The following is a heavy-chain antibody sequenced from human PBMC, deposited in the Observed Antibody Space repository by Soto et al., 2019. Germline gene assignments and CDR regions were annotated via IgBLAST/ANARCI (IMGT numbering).Heavy chain of an antibody. Sequence: PSETLSLTCTVSGGSISNYYWSWIRQPPGKGLEWIGYIYYSGSTNYNPSLKSRVTISVDTSKNQFSLKLSSVTAADTAVYYCARSYDSSGYYYYGMDVWGQGTTVTVSS. CDR1: GGSISNYY. CDR2: IYYSGST. J-gene: IGHJ6*02. CDR3: ARSYDSSGYYYYGMDV. V-gene: IGHV4-59*01. D-gene: IGHD3-22*01.